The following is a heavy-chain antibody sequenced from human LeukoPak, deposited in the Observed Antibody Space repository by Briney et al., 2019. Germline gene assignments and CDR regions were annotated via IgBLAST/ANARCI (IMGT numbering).Heavy chain of an antibody. V-gene: IGHV4-34*01. J-gene: IGHJ3*02. CDR2: INHSGST. Sequence: SETLSLTCAVYGGSFSGYYWSWIRQPPGKGLEWIGEINHSGSTNYNPSLKSRVTISVDTSKNQFSLKLSSVTAADTAVYYCARGPIGESYAFDIWGQGTMVTVSS. D-gene: IGHD3-10*01. CDR1: GGSFSGYY. CDR3: ARGPIGESYAFDI.